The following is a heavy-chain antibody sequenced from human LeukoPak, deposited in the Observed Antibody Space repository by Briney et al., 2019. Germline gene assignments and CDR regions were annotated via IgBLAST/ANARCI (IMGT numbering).Heavy chain of an antibody. CDR1: GYTFTSYG. CDR2: ISAYSGNT. J-gene: IGHJ4*02. Sequence: GASVKVSCKASGYTFTSYGISWVRQAPGQGLEWMAWISAYSGNTEYAENIQGRVTMTTDTSTSTAYMEPRSLRSDDTAVYYCARDAVSTVTAGGIDYWGQGTLVTVSS. D-gene: IGHD2-21*02. V-gene: IGHV1-18*01. CDR3: ARDAVSTVTAGGIDY.